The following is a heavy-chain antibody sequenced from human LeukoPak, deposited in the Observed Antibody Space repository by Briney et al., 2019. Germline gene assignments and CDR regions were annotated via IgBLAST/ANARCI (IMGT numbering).Heavy chain of an antibody. J-gene: IGHJ4*02. Sequence: KPSETLSLTCAVSGGSISSGSYYWSWLRQAAGRGLECIGRIYTTGPTTYNPSLKSRVTMSVDTSKNQFSLKLSTVTAADTGVYFCARGPRGEHYFNYWGQGTLVTVSS. D-gene: IGHD3-10*01. CDR1: GGSISSGSYY. CDR3: ARGPRGEHYFNY. CDR2: IYTTGPT. V-gene: IGHV4-61*02.